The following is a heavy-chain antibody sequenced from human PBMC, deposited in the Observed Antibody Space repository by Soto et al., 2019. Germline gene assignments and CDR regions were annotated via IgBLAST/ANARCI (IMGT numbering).Heavy chain of an antibody. Sequence: GESLKISCAASGFTFSSYAMSWVRQAPGKGLEWVSAISGSGGSTYYADSVKGRFTISRDNSKNTLYLQMNSLRAEDTAVYYCAKPGDVRGTAWDYWGQGTLVTVSS. D-gene: IGHD3-10*01. V-gene: IGHV3-23*01. CDR2: ISGSGGST. CDR3: AKPGDVRGTAWDY. CDR1: GFTFSSYA. J-gene: IGHJ4*02.